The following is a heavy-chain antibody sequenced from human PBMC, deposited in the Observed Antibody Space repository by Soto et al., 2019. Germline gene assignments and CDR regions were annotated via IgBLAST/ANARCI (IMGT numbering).Heavy chain of an antibody. CDR1: GFSLSSNGVG. J-gene: IGHJ5*01. Sequence: QITLKESGRTLVKPTQTLTLTCSFSGFSLSSNGVGVGWIRQAPGKALEWLAFIYWDDDKRYSPSLKSRLSTIKDTSINHVFRIMTTVNPVDSATYYCAHRSPYRCCWNSGWFDSWGQGSLVTVSS. CDR3: AHRSPYRCCWNSGWFDS. CDR2: IYWDDDK. V-gene: IGHV2-5*02. D-gene: IGHD6-13*01.